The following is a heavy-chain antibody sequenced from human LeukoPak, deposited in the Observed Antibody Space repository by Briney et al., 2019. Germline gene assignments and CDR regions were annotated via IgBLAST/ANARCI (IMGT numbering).Heavy chain of an antibody. Sequence: GASVKVSCKASGYTFTNYGISWVRQAAGQELEWMGWIRANNGNTDYAQKLQGRVTMTTDTSTSTAYMELRSLTSDDTAVYYCARGSSTVYGYMDVWGKGTTVTVSS. CDR2: IRANNGNT. CDR1: GYTFTNYG. CDR3: ARGSSTVYGYMDV. D-gene: IGHD2/OR15-2a*01. V-gene: IGHV1-18*01. J-gene: IGHJ6*04.